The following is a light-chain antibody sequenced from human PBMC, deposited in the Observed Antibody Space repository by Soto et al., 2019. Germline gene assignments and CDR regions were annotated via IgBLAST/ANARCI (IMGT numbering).Light chain of an antibody. Sequence: QSVLTQPPSVSGAPGERVAISCTGSSSNVGAGYDVHWYQQLPGKAPKLMIYEGSKRPSGVSNRFSGSKSGNTASLTISGLQAEDEADYYCCSYAGSSTLVVFGGGTKVTVL. V-gene: IGLV2-23*01. CDR1: SSNVGAGYD. J-gene: IGLJ2*01. CDR2: EGS. CDR3: CSYAGSSTLVV.